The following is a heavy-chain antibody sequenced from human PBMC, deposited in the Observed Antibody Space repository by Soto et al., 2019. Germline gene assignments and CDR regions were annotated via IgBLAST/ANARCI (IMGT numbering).Heavy chain of an antibody. CDR2: IKSKTDGGTT. Sequence: GGSLRLSCAASGFTFSNAWMSWVRQAPGKGLEWVGRIKSKTDGGTTDYAAPVKGRFTISRDDSKNTLYLQMNSLKTEDTAVYYCTXETIFGVVIYYYYGMDVWGQGTTVTVSS. D-gene: IGHD3-3*01. V-gene: IGHV3-15*01. CDR1: GFTFSNAW. CDR3: TXETIFGVVIYYYYGMDV. J-gene: IGHJ6*02.